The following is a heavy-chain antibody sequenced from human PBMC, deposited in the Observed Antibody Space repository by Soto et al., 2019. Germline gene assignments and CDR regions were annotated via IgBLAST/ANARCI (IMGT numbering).Heavy chain of an antibody. V-gene: IGHV3-23*01. Sequence: EVQLLESGGGLVHPGGSLRLSCAASGFTFSSYAMSWVRQAPGKGLEWVSAISGSGGSTYYADSVKGRFTISRDNSKNTLYLHMNSLRAEDTAVYYCAKDLGGTVTTQTYYFDYWGQGTLVTVSS. CDR3: AKDLGGTVTTQTYYFDY. CDR2: ISGSGGST. D-gene: IGHD4-17*01. J-gene: IGHJ4*02. CDR1: GFTFSSYA.